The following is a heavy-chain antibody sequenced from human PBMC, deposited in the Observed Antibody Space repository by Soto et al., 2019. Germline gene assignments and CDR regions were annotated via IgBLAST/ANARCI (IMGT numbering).Heavy chain of an antibody. CDR3: ASSPSTMLRGVMRYLDY. J-gene: IGHJ4*02. Sequence: QVQLVQSGAEVKKPGSSVKVSCKASGGTFSSYAISWVRQAPGQGLEWMGGIIPIFGTANYAQKFQGRVTITADECTSSAYMELSSLRSEDTGVYFCASSPSTMLRGVMRYLDYWGQGTLVTVSS. D-gene: IGHD3-10*01. V-gene: IGHV1-69*01. CDR2: IIPIFGTA. CDR1: GGTFSSYA.